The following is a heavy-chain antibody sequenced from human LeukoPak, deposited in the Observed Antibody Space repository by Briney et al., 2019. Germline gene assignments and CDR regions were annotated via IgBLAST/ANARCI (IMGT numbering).Heavy chain of an antibody. CDR2: IYYSGST. D-gene: IGHD5-18*01. J-gene: IGHJ4*02. V-gene: IGHV4-59*08. CDR3: ARVSGYSYGQFDY. Sequence: SETLSLTCTASGGSISSYYWSWIRQPPGKGLEWIGYIYYSGSTNYNPSLKSRVTISVDTSKNQFSLKLSSVTAADTAVYYCARVSGYSYGQFDYWGQGTLVTVSS. CDR1: GGSISSYY.